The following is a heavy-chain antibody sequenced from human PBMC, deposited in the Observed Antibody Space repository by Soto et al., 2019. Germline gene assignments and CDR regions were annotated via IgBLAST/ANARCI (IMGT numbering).Heavy chain of an antibody. Sequence: ASVKVSCKASGYTFTGYYMHWVRQAPGQGLEGMGWINPNSGGTNYAQKFQGWVTMTRDTSISTAYMDLSMLRSDGTAVYYCARQLVHDAFDIWGQGTMVTVSS. CDR3: ARQLVHDAFDI. V-gene: IGHV1-2*04. CDR2: INPNSGGT. D-gene: IGHD1-1*01. J-gene: IGHJ3*02. CDR1: GYTFTGYY.